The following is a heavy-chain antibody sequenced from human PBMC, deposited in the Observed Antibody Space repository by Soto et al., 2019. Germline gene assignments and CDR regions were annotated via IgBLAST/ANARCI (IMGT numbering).Heavy chain of an antibody. CDR2: ISSNGGST. CDR1: GFTFSSYA. D-gene: IGHD6-13*01. J-gene: IGHJ6*03. CDR3: ASGYDYYYMDV. Sequence: GGSLRLSCAASGFTFSSYAMHWVRQAPGKGLEYVSAISSNGGSTYYANSVKGRFTISRDNSKNTLYLQMGSLRAEDMAVYYCASGYDYYYMDVWGKGTTVTVSS. V-gene: IGHV3-64*01.